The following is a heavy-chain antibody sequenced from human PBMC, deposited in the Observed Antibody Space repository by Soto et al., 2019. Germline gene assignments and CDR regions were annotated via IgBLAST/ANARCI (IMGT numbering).Heavy chain of an antibody. CDR3: AKAAGRFLEWLPQYFDY. V-gene: IGHV3-23*01. J-gene: IGHJ4*02. CDR1: GCTFSSYA. Sequence: EVQLLESGGGLVQPGGYLRLSCAASGCTFSSYAMSWVRQAPGKGLEWVSAISGSGGSTYYADSVKGRFTISRDNSKNTLYLQMNSLRAEDTAVYYCAKAAGRFLEWLPQYFDYWGQGTLVTVSS. D-gene: IGHD3-3*01. CDR2: ISGSGGST.